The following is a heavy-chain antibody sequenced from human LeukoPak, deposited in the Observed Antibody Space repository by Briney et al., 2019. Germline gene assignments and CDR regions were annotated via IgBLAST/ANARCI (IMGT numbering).Heavy chain of an antibody. CDR1: GFTFSSDA. V-gene: IGHV3-23*01. CDR2: ISESGGTT. D-gene: IGHD1-26*01. CDR3: ARDPQWAY. Sequence: GGSLRLSCAASGFTFSSDAMSWVRQAPGKGLEWVSAISESGGTTYYADSVKGRFTVSRDNSKNTLYLQMNSLRAEDTAVYYCARDPQWAYWGQGTLVTVSS. J-gene: IGHJ4*02.